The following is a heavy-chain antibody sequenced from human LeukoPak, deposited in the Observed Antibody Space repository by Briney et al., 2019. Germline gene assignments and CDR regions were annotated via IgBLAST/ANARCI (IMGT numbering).Heavy chain of an antibody. Sequence: PPQTLSLTCTVSGDLISRIEYYWGWVRQSPVRGLEWLGHIYHTGTTLYSPHLNNRLTLSVDSSKNQFSLTLKSVTAADTAVYYCASVSVWELATHPGGSFDYWGRGILVTVSS. V-gene: IGHV4-30-4*01. CDR1: GDLISRIEYY. CDR2: IYHTGTT. J-gene: IGHJ4*02. D-gene: IGHD1-26*01. CDR3: ASVSVWELATHPGGSFDY.